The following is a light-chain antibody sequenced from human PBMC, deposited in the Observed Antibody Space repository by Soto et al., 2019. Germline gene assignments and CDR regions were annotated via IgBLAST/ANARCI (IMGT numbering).Light chain of an antibody. CDR1: QSLVHRDGNTY. CDR3: MQATQPYT. J-gene: IGKJ2*01. V-gene: IGKV2-24*01. Sequence: EIVMTQTPLSSRVTLGQPASISCRSSQSLVHRDGNTYLSWLHQRPGQPPRLLIYMISDRFSGVPDRCSGSGAGTDFTLKISRVEAEDVGVYYCMQATQPYTFGQGTKLEIE. CDR2: MIS.